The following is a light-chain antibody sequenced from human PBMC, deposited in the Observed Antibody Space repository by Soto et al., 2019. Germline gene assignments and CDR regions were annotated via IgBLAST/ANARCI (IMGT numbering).Light chain of an antibody. CDR2: DAS. CDR1: QSVSSY. V-gene: IGKV3-11*01. Sequence: EIVLTQSPATLSLSPGERATLSCRASQSVSSYLAWYQKKPGQAPRLLIYDASNRAPGIPARFSGSGSGTDFTLTISSLEPEDFAVYYCQQRSNWPLFTFGPGTKVDIK. J-gene: IGKJ3*01. CDR3: QQRSNWPLFT.